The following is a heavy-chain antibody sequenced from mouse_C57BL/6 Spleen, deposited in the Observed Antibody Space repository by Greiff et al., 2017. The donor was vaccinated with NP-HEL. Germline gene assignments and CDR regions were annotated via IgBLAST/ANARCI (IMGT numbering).Heavy chain of an antibody. D-gene: IGHD1-1*01. J-gene: IGHJ2*01. CDR3: AKDRYGSSYYFDY. V-gene: IGHV5-17*01. CDR1: GYTFSDYG. Sequence: EVQLQESGGGLVKPGGSLKLSCAASGYTFSDYGMHWVRQAPEKGLEWVAYISRGSSTIYYADTVKGRFTLSIDHAKNILFLQMTSLSAEDTAMYCCAKDRYGSSYYFDYWGQGTTLTVSA. CDR2: ISRGSSTI.